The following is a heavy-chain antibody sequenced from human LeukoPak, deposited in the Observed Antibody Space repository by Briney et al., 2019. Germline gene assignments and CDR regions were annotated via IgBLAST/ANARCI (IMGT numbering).Heavy chain of an antibody. CDR2: INWNGGST. Sequence: GGSLRLSCAASGFTFDDYGMSWVRQAPGKGLEWVSGINWNGGSTGYADSVKGRFAISRDNAKNSLYVQMNSLRAEDTALYYCARDEEGGSYPLDYWGQGTLVTVSS. D-gene: IGHD1-26*01. V-gene: IGHV3-20*04. CDR3: ARDEEGGSYPLDY. CDR1: GFTFDDYG. J-gene: IGHJ4*02.